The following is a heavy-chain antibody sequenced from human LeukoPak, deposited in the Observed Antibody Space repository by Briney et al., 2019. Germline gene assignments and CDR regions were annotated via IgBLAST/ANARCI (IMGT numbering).Heavy chain of an antibody. D-gene: IGHD6-19*01. V-gene: IGHV3-9*01. Sequence: GGSLRLSCAASGFTFSSYAMHWVRQAPGKGPEWVSGITWNSGDIGYADSVKGRFTISRDNAKNSLYLQMNSLRAEDTALYYCAKVSGGLIAVAGTHFDYWGQGALVTVSS. CDR3: AKVSGGLIAVAGTHFDY. J-gene: IGHJ4*02. CDR2: ITWNSGDI. CDR1: GFTFSSYA.